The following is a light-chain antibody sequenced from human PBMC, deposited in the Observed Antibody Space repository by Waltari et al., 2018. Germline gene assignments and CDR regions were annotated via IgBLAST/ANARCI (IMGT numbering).Light chain of an antibody. CDR2: WAS. J-gene: IGKJ1*01. V-gene: IGKV4-1*01. CDR1: QSVLYSSNNKNY. Sequence: DIVMTQSPDSLAVSLGERATINFKSSQSVLYSSNNKNYLAWYQQKPGQPPKLLIYWASTRESGVPDRFGGSGSGTDFTLTISSLQAEDVAVYYCQQYYSTLRTFGQGTKVEIK. CDR3: QQYYSTLRT.